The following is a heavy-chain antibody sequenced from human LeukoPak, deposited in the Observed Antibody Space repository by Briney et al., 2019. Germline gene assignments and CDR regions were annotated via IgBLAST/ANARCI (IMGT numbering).Heavy chain of an antibody. Sequence: GRSLRLSCAASGFTFSSYSMNWVRQAPGKGLEWVSSISSSSSYIYYADSVKGRFTISRDNAKNSLYLQMNSLRAEDTAVYYCARVFDCGGDCYSVDYWGQGTLVTVSS. CDR3: ARVFDCGGDCYSVDY. J-gene: IGHJ4*02. CDR1: GFTFSSYS. D-gene: IGHD2-21*02. V-gene: IGHV3-21*01. CDR2: ISSSSSYI.